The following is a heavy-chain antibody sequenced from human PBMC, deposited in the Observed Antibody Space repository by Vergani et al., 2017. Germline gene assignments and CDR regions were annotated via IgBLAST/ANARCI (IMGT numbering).Heavy chain of an antibody. CDR1: GFSLTTPGVG. CDR2: IYWNDNK. J-gene: IGHJ4*02. V-gene: IGHV2-5*01. Sequence: QITLRESGPAVVKPTQTLTLTCSFSGFSLTTPGVGVGWVRQPPGQALEWLAVIYWNDNKHYRPSLENRVTITKDTSKNQVVFAMTHMDPVDTATYYCAHTPRGVAYFFDFWGRGVLVTVSS. CDR3: AHTPRGVAYFFDF.